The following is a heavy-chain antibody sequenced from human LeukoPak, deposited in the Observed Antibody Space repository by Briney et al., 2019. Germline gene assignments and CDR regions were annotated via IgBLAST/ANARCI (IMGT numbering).Heavy chain of an antibody. Sequence: SQTLSLTCTVSGGSISSGDYYWSWIRQPPGKGLEWIGYIYYSGSTYYNPSLKSRVTISVDTSKNQFSLKLSSVTAADTAVYYCARSRLSGYDSYYFDYWGQGTLVTVSS. CDR2: IYYSGST. V-gene: IGHV4-30-4*01. D-gene: IGHD5-12*01. CDR3: ARSRLSGYDSYYFDY. CDR1: GGSISSGDYY. J-gene: IGHJ4*02.